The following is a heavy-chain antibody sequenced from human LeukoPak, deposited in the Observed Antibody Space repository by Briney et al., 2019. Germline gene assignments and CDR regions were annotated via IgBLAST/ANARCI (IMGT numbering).Heavy chain of an antibody. Sequence: ASETLSLTCTVSGDSISSSPYYWGWIRQPPGRGLEWIGNIYNSGGTYYNPSLKSRVTISVDTSKNQFSLKLSSVTAADTAVYYCARNYCSSTSCYPYYWGQGTLVTVSS. J-gene: IGHJ4*02. CDR2: IYNSGGT. D-gene: IGHD2-2*01. CDR1: GDSISSSPYY. V-gene: IGHV4-39*07. CDR3: ARNYCSSTSCYPYY.